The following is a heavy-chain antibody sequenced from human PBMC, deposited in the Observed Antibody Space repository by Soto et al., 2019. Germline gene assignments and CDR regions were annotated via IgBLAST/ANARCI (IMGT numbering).Heavy chain of an antibody. CDR2: VIPLFGTT. J-gene: IGHJ3*01. CDR1: GGAFSSSG. CDR3: ARSRPQGSDFPSVIPWDASDV. Sequence: QVQLVQSGAEMKKPGSSVRVSCKASGGAFSSSGISWVRQAPGQGLEWMAGVIPLFGTTKNAPEFQGRVTVSADVSTSTAYMDLISLRSEDTAVYFCARSRPQGSDFPSVIPWDASDVWGQGTLVTVSS. D-gene: IGHD2-21*01. V-gene: IGHV1-69*01.